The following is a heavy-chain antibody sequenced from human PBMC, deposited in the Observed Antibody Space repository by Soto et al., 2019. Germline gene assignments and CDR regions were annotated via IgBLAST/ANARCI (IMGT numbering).Heavy chain of an antibody. CDR3: ARDLYGSGSLSGFVGTSYYGMDV. Sequence: QVQLVQSGAEVKKPGASVKVSCKASGYTFTSYGISWVRQAPGQGLEWMGWISAYNGNTNYAQKLQGRVTMTTDTPTSTAYMELGGRRSDETAVYYCARDLYGSGSLSGFVGTSYYGMDVWGQGTTVTVSS. J-gene: IGHJ6*02. D-gene: IGHD3-10*01. CDR2: ISAYNGNT. V-gene: IGHV1-18*04. CDR1: GYTFTSYG.